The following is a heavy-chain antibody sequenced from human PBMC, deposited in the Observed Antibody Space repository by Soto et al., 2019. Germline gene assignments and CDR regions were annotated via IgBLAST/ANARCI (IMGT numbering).Heavy chain of an antibody. CDR2: IIPIFGTA. D-gene: IGHD3-9*01. CDR3: GRAVYYDILPAQRNYYSGRAV. CDR1: GGTFSSYA. V-gene: IGHV1-69*13. J-gene: IGHJ6*04. Sequence: SVKVSCKASGGTFSSYAISWVRQAPGQGLEWMGGIIPIFGTANYAQKFQGRVTITADESTSTAYMELSSLRSEDTAVYYCGRAVYYDILPAQRNYYSGRAVGGKGTTLTAPS.